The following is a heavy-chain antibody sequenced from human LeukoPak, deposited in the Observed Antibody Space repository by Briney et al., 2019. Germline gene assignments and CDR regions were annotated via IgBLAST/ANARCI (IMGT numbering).Heavy chain of an antibody. D-gene: IGHD5-18*01. V-gene: IGHV3-53*01. CDR2: IYSGGRT. Sequence: GGSLRLSCAASGFTVSSNSMSWVRQAPGKGLEWVSVIYSGGRTYYVDSVKGRFTISRDNSKNIVYLQMNSLRAEDTAVYYCARPDNYGYYFEYWGQGTLVTVSS. CDR1: GFTVSSNS. CDR3: ARPDNYGYYFEY. J-gene: IGHJ4*02.